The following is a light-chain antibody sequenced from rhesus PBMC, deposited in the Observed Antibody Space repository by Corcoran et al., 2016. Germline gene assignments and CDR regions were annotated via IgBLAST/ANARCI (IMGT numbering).Light chain of an antibody. CDR3: QHNYGNPRT. J-gene: IGKJ1*01. CDR2: KAS. CDR1: ENVNNY. V-gene: IGKV1-74*01. Sequence: DIQMTQSPSSLSASVGDRVTITCRASENVNNYLNWYQQKPGKAPKLLIYKASTLQSGVPSRFTGSGSGTDYTFTISSLQSEDCATYYCQHNYGNPRTFGQGTKVEIK.